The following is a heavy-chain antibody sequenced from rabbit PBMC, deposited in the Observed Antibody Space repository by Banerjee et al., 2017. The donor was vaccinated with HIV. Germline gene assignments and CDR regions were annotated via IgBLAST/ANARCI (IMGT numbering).Heavy chain of an antibody. D-gene: IGHD5-1*01. Sequence: QEQLEESGGGLVKPGGTLTLTCKASGIDFSSYYYMCWVRQAPGKGLEWIACIWTNSGTAYYASWVNGRFTISKTSSTTVTLLMTSLTAADTAAYFCARDIRAVGVSGDFNLWGPGTLVTDS. CDR1: GIDFSSYYY. J-gene: IGHJ4*01. CDR2: IWTNSGTA. CDR3: ARDIRAVGVSGDFNL. V-gene: IGHV1S45*01.